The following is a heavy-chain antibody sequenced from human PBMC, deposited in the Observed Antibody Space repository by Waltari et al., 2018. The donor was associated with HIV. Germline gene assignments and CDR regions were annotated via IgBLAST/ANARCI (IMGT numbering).Heavy chain of an antibody. Sequence: LRLSCAASGFTFSSYWMHWVRQAPGKGLVWVSRINGDGSTTSYADSVKGRFTISRDNAKNTLYLQMNSLRAEDTAVYYCARIAYDSSGYGWFDPWGQGTLVTVSS. CDR1: GFTFSSYW. V-gene: IGHV3-74*01. J-gene: IGHJ5*02. D-gene: IGHD3-22*01. CDR2: INGDGSTT. CDR3: ARIAYDSSGYGWFDP.